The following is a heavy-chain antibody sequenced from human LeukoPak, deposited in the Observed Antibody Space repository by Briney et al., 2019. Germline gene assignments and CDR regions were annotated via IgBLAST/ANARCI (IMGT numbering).Heavy chain of an antibody. V-gene: IGHV4-39*07. CDR1: GGSISGSGYY. J-gene: IGHJ4*02. D-gene: IGHD6-13*01. Sequence: SETLSLTCTVSGGSISGSGYYWGWIRQPPGKGLEWIGNIYDSGSTYYNASLQSRVTISIDTSKNQFSLRLSSVTAADTAVYYCARVLAAAGQFDYWGQGTLVTVSS. CDR2: IYDSGST. CDR3: ARVLAAAGQFDY.